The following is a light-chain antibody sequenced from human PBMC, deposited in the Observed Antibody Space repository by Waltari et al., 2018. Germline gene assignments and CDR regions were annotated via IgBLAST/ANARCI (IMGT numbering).Light chain of an antibody. J-gene: IGKJ5*01. CDR2: AAT. Sequence: DIQVIQSPSSLSASVGDRVTITCRASQSISDYLNWFQVKPGRAPNLLIYAATGLQSGVPSRFNGSGSGAHFTLTISRLRPEDSASYFCQQNYRTPPTFG. CDR1: QSISDY. V-gene: IGKV1-39*01. CDR3: QQNYRTPPT.